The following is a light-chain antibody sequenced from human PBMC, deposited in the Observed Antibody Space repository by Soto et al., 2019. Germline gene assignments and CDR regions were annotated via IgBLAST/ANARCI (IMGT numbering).Light chain of an antibody. CDR1: QDIGFD. Sequence: DLQMTQSPFSLSGSIGDRVTITCRASQDIGFDLGWYQQKPGSAPQRLIYAASSLQSGVPSRFSGSGSGTDFTLTINSLQPEDFATYYCLQHSSFPYTFGQGTKLEIK. CDR3: LQHSSFPYT. CDR2: AAS. V-gene: IGKV1-17*01. J-gene: IGKJ2*01.